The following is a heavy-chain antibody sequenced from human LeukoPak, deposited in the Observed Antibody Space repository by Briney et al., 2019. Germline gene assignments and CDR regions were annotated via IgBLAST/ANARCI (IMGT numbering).Heavy chain of an antibody. CDR3: ARLGPTKSLDY. CDR2: IGSGSRTI. D-gene: IGHD1-26*01. J-gene: IGHJ4*02. Sequence: GGSLRLSCAASGFTFSSCSMNWVRQAPGKGLEWLSYIGSGSRTIYYADSVKGRFTISRDNAKNSLYLQMNSLRAEDTAMYYCARLGPTKSLDYWGQGTLVTVSS. CDR1: GFTFSSCS. V-gene: IGHV3-48*01.